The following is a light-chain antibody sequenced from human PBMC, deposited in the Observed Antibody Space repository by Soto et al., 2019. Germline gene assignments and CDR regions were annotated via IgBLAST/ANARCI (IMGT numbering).Light chain of an antibody. Sequence: DIQMTQSPSTRSASVGDRFTITCRASQTIYTWLAWYQQQPGKPPNLLIYDASILESGVSSRFSGSGSGTEFTLTISSLQPDDSATYYCQQYHSYWTFGQGTKVDIK. J-gene: IGKJ1*01. CDR1: QTIYTW. CDR2: DAS. V-gene: IGKV1-5*01. CDR3: QQYHSYWT.